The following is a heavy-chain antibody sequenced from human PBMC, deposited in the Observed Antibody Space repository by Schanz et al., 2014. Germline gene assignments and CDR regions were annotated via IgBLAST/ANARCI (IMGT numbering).Heavy chain of an antibody. CDR3: ARDPNTSAWLPYFDT. D-gene: IGHD6-19*01. CDR2: IISTGGTI. CDR1: GFSFRKSA. V-gene: IGHV3-48*04. J-gene: IGHJ4*02. Sequence: EVQLLESGGGLVQPGGSLRLSCAASGFSFRKSAMSWVRQAPGKGLEWVSSIISTGGTIYYVDSVRGRFTISRDNAKNSLYLQMNSLRVDDTAVYYCARDPNTSAWLPYFDTWGQGTLVTVSS.